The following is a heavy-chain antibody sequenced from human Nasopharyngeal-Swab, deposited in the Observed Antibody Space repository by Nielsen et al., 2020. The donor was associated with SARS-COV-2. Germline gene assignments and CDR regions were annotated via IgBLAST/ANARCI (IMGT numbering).Heavy chain of an antibody. CDR1: GYTFTSHA. CDR2: INTNTGNP. J-gene: IGHJ6*02. D-gene: IGHD3-3*01. CDR3: AREEGITVFGVPIGFGYYGMDV. V-gene: IGHV7-4-1*02. Sequence: ASVKVSRKASGYTFTSHAMNWVRQDPGQGLEWMGWINTNTGNPTYAQGFTGRFVFSLDTSVSTAYLQISSLKAEDTAVYYCAREEGITVFGVPIGFGYYGMDVWGQGTTVTVSS.